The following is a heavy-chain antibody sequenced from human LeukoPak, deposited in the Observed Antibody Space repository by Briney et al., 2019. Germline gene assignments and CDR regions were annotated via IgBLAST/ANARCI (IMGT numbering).Heavy chain of an antibody. CDR1: GVTFDDYA. V-gene: IGHV3-43D*03. CDR2: IGNDGRNA. CDR3: AKDYGANFFFFDS. D-gene: IGHD4/OR15-4a*01. J-gene: IGHJ4*02. Sequence: GGSLRLSCAASGVTFDDYAMHWVRQVPGKGLEWVSLIGNDGRNAYYAESVKGRFIISRDNTKNSLYLQMSNLRPEDSALYYCAKDYGANFFFFDSWGQGTLVIVSS.